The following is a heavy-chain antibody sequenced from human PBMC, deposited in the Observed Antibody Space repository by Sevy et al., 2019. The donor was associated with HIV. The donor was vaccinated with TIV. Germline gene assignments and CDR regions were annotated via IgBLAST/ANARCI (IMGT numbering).Heavy chain of an antibody. CDR3: AREGCTQPHDY. V-gene: IGHV3-23*01. Sequence: GGSLRLSCAAPGLPFANLVMGWVGRLQGKGWEWVQIFSFGCGRINYADSVKGRFTISRDDSKNTLFLQMNSLRAEDTATYFCAREGCTQPHDYWGQGTLVTVSS. J-gene: IGHJ4*02. CDR2: FSFGCGRI. D-gene: IGHD2-8*01. CDR1: GLPFANLV.